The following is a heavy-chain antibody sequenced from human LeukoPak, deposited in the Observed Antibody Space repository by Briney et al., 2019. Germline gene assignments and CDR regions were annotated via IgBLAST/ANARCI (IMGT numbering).Heavy chain of an antibody. J-gene: IGHJ4*02. D-gene: IGHD2-8*01. Sequence: SETLSLTCTVSGGSISSYYWSWIRQPPGKGLEWIGYIYYSGSTNYNPSLKSRVTISVDTSKNQFSLKLSSVTAADTAVYYCARTDCTNGVCYTFRFDYWGQGTLVTVSS. V-gene: IGHV4-59*13. CDR3: ARTDCTNGVCYTFRFDY. CDR1: GGSISSYY. CDR2: IYYSGST.